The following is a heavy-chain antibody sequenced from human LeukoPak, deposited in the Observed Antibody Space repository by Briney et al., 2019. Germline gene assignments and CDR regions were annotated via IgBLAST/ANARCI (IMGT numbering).Heavy chain of an antibody. CDR3: ARGVSSTGYFDILQIDR. Sequence: SQTLSLTCTVSGGSISSGGYFWSWIRQLPGKGLEWVAYIYYSGGPYYNPSLKSRVIISVDTSKNQFSLKLSSVTAADTAMYYCARGVSSTGYFDILQIDRWGQGTLVTVSS. V-gene: IGHV4-31*03. D-gene: IGHD3-9*01. CDR1: GGSISSGGYF. CDR2: IYYSGGP. J-gene: IGHJ5*02.